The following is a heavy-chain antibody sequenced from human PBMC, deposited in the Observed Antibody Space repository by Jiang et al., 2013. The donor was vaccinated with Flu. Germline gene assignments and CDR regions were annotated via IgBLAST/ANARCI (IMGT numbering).Heavy chain of an antibody. CDR3: ARDTDRSLGSGYTANWFDY. V-gene: IGHV4-4*02. CDR1: GVSITNNNY. J-gene: IGHJ5*01. D-gene: IGHD3-22*01. Sequence: PGLVKPSGTLSLSCTVSGVSITNNNYWSWVRQPPGKGLEWIGEIYHSGTTNYNPSLKSRITISVDRSKNQFSLNLTSVTAADTAVYYCARDTDRSLGSGYTANWFDYWGQGTLVTVSS. CDR2: IYHSGTT.